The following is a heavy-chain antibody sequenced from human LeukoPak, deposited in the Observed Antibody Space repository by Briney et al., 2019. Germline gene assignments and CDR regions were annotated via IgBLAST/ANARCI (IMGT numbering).Heavy chain of an antibody. J-gene: IGHJ4*02. CDR1: GYSISSGYY. D-gene: IGHD3-3*01. Sequence: PSETLSLTCAVSGYSISSGYYWVWIRQPPGQGLEWIASIHQSGTTYYNPSLKCRVTISLDTSKNQFSLRLTSVTAADTAVYYCAREISGLWGQGTPVTVSS. CDR2: IHQSGTT. CDR3: AREISGL. V-gene: IGHV4-38-2*02.